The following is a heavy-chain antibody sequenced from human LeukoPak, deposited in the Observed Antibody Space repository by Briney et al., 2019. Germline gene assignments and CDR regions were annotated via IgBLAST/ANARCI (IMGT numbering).Heavy chain of an antibody. Sequence: GGSLRLSCAASGFTFDDYAMHWVRQAPGKGLEWVSGISWNSGTIGYADSVKGRFTISRDNAKNSLYLQMNSLRAEDTALYYCAKDQGRNYYYYMDVWGKGTTVTVSS. V-gene: IGHV3-9*01. CDR1: GFTFDDYA. J-gene: IGHJ6*03. CDR2: ISWNSGTI. CDR3: AKDQGRNYYYYMDV.